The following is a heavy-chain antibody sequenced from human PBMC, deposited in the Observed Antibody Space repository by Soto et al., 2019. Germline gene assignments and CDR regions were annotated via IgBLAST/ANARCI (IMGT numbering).Heavy chain of an antibody. CDR1: VFRFSRAW. J-gene: IGHJ4*02. Sequence: PVGSLRLSCASSVFRFSRAWMTWVRQAPGKWLEWVGRTRSISDGGATDYATPVEGRFTISRDDSQNKVFLQLNGLKPEDTGVYYCTTDTLPFSTTINTTGGAYWGKGTLVSVSS. V-gene: IGHV3-15*01. D-gene: IGHD3-9*01. CDR2: TRSISDGGAT. CDR3: TTDTLPFSTTINTTGGAY.